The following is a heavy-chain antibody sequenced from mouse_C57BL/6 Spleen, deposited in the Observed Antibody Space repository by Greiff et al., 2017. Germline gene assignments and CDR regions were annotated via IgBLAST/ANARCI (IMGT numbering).Heavy chain of an antibody. V-gene: IGHV1-50*01. CDR2: IDPSDSYT. J-gene: IGHJ4*01. Sequence: VQLQQPGAELVKPGASVKLSCKASGYTFTSYWMQWVKQRPGQGLEWIGEIDPSDSYTNYNQKFKGKATLTVDTSSSTAYMQLSSLTSEDSAVYYCASPFLGAMDYWGQGTSVTVSS. CDR1: GYTFTSYW. CDR3: ASPFLGAMDY.